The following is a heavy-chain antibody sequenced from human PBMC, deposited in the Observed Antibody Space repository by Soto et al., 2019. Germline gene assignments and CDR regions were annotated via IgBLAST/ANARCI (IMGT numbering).Heavy chain of an antibody. D-gene: IGHD6-13*01. CDR1: GYNFAIYW. Sequence: GESLKISCQGSGYNFAIYWIGWVRQMPGKGLEWMGIIYPSNSDTKYSPSFQGQVTISANKSINTAYLQLSSLTASDTAVYYCARHRLYSSSWTTFDYWGQGALVTVSS. V-gene: IGHV5-51*01. J-gene: IGHJ4*02. CDR2: IYPSNSDT. CDR3: ARHRLYSSSWTTFDY.